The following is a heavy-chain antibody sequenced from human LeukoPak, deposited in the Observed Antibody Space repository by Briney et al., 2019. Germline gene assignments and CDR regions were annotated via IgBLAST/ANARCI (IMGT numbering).Heavy chain of an antibody. J-gene: IGHJ3*02. CDR1: GDSFSSHY. CDR2: ISHIGRT. D-gene: IGHD4-17*01. V-gene: IGHV4-59*11. Sequence: PSETLSLTCAVSGDSFSSHYWTWIRQSPGTGLEWIGYISHIGRTNYNPSLKSRVTISIDTSKNQFSLKLRSVTAADTAVYYCARDLVTVTKGFDIWGQGQWSASLQ. CDR3: ARDLVTVTKGFDI.